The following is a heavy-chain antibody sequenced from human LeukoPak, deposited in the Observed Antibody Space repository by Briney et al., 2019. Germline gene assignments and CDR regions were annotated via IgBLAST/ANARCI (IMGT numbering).Heavy chain of an antibody. D-gene: IGHD4-17*01. Sequence: SETLSLTCAVYGGSFSGYYWSWIRQPPGKGLEWIGEINHSGSSNYNPSLKSRVTISVDTSKNQFSLKLSSVTAADTAVYYCARAAPPYGDLVGYIDYWGQGTLVTVSS. J-gene: IGHJ4*02. CDR2: INHSGSS. V-gene: IGHV4-34*01. CDR1: GGSFSGYY. CDR3: ARAAPPYGDLVGYIDY.